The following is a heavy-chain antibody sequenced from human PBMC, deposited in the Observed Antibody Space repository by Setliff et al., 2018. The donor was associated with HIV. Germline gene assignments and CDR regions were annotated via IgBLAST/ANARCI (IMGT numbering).Heavy chain of an antibody. D-gene: IGHD3-22*01. Sequence: SETLSLTCTVSGGIISSDSFFWSWIRQPAGKGLEWIGYIYYSGSTNYKPSLKSRVSISVDTSKNQFSLKLSSVTAADTAVYYCAREGDYYDSSGYYSFYYFDYWGQGTLVTVSS. CDR2: IYYSGST. J-gene: IGHJ4*02. V-gene: IGHV4-61*10. CDR3: AREGDYYDSSGYYSFYYFDY. CDR1: GGIISSDSFF.